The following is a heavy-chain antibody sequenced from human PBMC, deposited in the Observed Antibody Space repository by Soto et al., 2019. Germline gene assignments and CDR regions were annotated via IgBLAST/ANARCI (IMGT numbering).Heavy chain of an antibody. J-gene: IGHJ5*02. CDR1: GYTFSNYG. CDR2: ISLYSDGT. D-gene: IGHD2-2*02. Sequence: ASVKVSCKTSGYTFSNYGITWVRQAPGQPLEWLGWISLYSDGTNYAQKFQGRVTITADESTSTAYMELSSLRSEDTAVYYCASVDIVVVPAAIRWFDPWGQGTLVTVSS. V-gene: IGHV1-18*01. CDR3: ASVDIVVVPAAIRWFDP.